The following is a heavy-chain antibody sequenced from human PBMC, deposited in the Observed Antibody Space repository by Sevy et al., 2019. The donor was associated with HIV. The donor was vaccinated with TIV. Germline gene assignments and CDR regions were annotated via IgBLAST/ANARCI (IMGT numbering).Heavy chain of an antibody. J-gene: IGHJ4*02. V-gene: IGHV1-2*04. CDR1: GYTFTGYY. CDR2: ISPNSGGT. Sequence: ASVKVSCKASGYTFTGYYMHWVRQAPGQGLEWMGWISPNSGGTNYAQKFQSWVTMTRDTSISTAYMELSRLRSDDTAGYYCARGVAAYYYDSSGYSLFDYWGQGTLVTVSS. CDR3: ARGVAAYYYDSSGYSLFDY. D-gene: IGHD3-22*01.